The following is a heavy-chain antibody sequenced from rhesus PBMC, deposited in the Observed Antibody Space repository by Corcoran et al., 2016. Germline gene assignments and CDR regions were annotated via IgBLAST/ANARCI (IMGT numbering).Heavy chain of an antibody. J-gene: IGHJ1*01. CDR1: GYTFTSYY. D-gene: IGHD5-42*01. CDR3: TREGIRERYFEF. CDR2: ISPYKGNK. Sequence: QVQLVQSGAEIKQPGASVKLSCKASGYTFTSYYMHRGRQDPGQGLEWIGLISPYKGNKGDAQNFQGRVTITTDTSTSTGYMELSSLRSEDTAVYYCTREGIRERYFEFWGQGALVTVSS. V-gene: IGHV1-1*01.